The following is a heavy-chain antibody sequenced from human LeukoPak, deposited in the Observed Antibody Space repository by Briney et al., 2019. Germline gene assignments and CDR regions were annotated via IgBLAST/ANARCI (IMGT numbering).Heavy chain of an antibody. CDR3: VKSREASIWYSLGDY. V-gene: IGHV3-23*01. Sequence: PGGSLRLSCAASGFTFSNYAMTWVRQAPGKGLEWVSSISNTGERTYYADSVKGRFTILRDNSKNTVFLEMNTLRADDTALYHCVKSREASIWYSLGDYWRQGSLVTVS. CDR2: ISNTGERT. D-gene: IGHD2-21*02. J-gene: IGHJ4*02. CDR1: GFTFSNYA.